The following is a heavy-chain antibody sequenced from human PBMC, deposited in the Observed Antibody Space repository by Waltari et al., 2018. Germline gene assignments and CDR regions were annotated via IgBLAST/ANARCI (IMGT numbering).Heavy chain of an antibody. CDR1: GSRFSRFS. CDR2: MKQDGSET. V-gene: IGHV3-7*04. CDR3: TRGSGWYHY. J-gene: IGHJ4*02. Sequence: EVQLVESGGSVVQPGGSLRPPCAASGSRFSRFSMSWVRQAPGKGLEWVATMKQDGSETNYVDSVKGRFTISRDDANNSLYLQMNSLRAEDTALYYCTRGSGWYHYWGQGTLVTVSS. D-gene: IGHD6-19*01.